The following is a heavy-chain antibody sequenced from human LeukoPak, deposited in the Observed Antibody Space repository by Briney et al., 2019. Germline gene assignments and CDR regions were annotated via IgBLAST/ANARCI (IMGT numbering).Heavy chain of an antibody. V-gene: IGHV4-39*01. J-gene: IGHJ4*02. D-gene: IGHD3-22*01. CDR1: GGSISTNTYY. Sequence: NTSETLSLTCTVSGGSISTNTYYWGWIRQPPGKGLEWIATIYYSGNTYYNRSLKSRVTISIDTSKKRLSLRLSSVTAADTAVYYCARRSLSLSASRGFLDDNWGQGILVTVSS. CDR2: IYYSGNT. CDR3: ARRSLSLSASRGFLDDN.